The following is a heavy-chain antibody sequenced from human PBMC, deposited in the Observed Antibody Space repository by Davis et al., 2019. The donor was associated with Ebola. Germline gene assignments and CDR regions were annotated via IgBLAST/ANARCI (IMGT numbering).Heavy chain of an antibody. CDR3: AKAPLRITIFGVVTKGGMDV. D-gene: IGHD3-3*01. Sequence: SLKISCAASGFTFSGSAMHWVRQAPGKGLEWVSGISWNSGSIGYADSVKGRFTISRDNAKNSLYLQMNSLRAEDTAVYYCAKAPLRITIFGVVTKGGMDVWGQGTTVTVSS. CDR1: GFTFSGSA. V-gene: IGHV3-9*01. CDR2: ISWNSGSI. J-gene: IGHJ6*02.